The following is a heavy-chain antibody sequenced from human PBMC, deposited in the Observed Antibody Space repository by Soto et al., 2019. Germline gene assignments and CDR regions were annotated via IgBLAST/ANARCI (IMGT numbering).Heavy chain of an antibody. CDR1: GASISRGDYY. Sequence: SETLSLTCTVSGASISRGDYYWNWIRQSPGKGLEWIGNTYNNGRPNYNPSLKSRVTISGDSSKNQFSLKLRSLSAADTAVYYCVRFGGAAAGPGDYWGQGTLVTVSS. V-gene: IGHV4-30-4*01. CDR2: TYNNGRP. D-gene: IGHD6-13*01. CDR3: VRFGGAAAGPGDY. J-gene: IGHJ4*02.